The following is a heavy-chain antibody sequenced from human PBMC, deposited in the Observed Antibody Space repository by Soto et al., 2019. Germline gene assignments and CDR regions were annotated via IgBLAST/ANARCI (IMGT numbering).Heavy chain of an antibody. V-gene: IGHV4-31*02. CDR2: IYYSGST. J-gene: IGHJ4*02. CDR1: GGSISSGGYY. D-gene: IGHD5-18*01. Sequence: TVSGGSISSGGYYWSWIRQHPGKGLEWIGYIYYSGSTYYNPSRKRRVTISVDTSKNQFSLKLSSVTAADTAVYYCAARPRDGYSRYFDYWGQGTLVTVSS. CDR3: AARPRDGYSRYFDY.